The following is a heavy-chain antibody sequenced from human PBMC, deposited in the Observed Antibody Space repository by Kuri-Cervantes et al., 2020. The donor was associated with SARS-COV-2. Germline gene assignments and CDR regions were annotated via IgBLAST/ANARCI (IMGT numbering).Heavy chain of an antibody. CDR1: GFTFSSYA. Sequence: GESLKISCAASGFTFSSYAMHWVRQAPGKGLEWVSVIYSGGSTYYADSVKGRFTISRDNSKNTLYLQMNSLRAEDTAVYYCARDREGWPKAPDYWGQGTLVTVSS. D-gene: IGHD1-26*01. V-gene: IGHV3-NL1*01. CDR2: IYSGGST. CDR3: ARDREGWPKAPDY. J-gene: IGHJ4*02.